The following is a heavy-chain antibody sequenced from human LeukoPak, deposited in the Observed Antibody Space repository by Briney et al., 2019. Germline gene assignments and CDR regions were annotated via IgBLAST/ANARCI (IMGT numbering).Heavy chain of an antibody. CDR2: IYHSGGT. CDR3: ARGRIVGSIGFDDALDI. J-gene: IGHJ3*02. CDR1: GYSINSGYT. D-gene: IGHD1-26*01. V-gene: IGHV4-38-2*02. Sequence: SETLSLTCTVSGYSINSGYTWGWIRPPPGKGLEWIGNIYHSGGTYYNPSLTSRVTISVDTSKNQFSLKLTSVTAADTAVYYCARGRIVGSIGFDDALDIWGHGTVVTVSS.